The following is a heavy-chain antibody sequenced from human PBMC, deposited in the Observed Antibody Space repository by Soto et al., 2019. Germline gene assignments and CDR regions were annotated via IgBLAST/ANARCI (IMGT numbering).Heavy chain of an antibody. J-gene: IGHJ4*02. V-gene: IGHV3-30*04. D-gene: IGHD2-15*01. CDR3: ARSDRGVVVVAATPASGVGYFDY. CDR1: GFTFSSYA. CDR2: ISYDGSNK. Sequence: GGSLRLSCAASGFTFSSYAMHWVSQAPGKGLEWVAVISYDGSNKYYADSVKGRLTISRDNSKNTLYLQMNSLRAEDTAVYYCARSDRGVVVVAATPASGVGYFDYWGQGTLVTVSS.